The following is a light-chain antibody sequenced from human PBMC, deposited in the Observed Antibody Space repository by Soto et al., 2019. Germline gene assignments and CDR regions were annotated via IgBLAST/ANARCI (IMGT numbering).Light chain of an antibody. V-gene: IGKV3-20*01. J-gene: IGKJ4*01. CDR3: QQFSSYPLT. Sequence: EIVLTHSPGTLSLSPWERAALSRRASQTVRNNYLAWYQQKPGQAPRLLIYDASSRATGIPDRFSGGGSGTDFTLTISRLEPEDFAVYYCQQFSSYPLTFGGGTKVDIK. CDR2: DAS. CDR1: QTVRNNY.